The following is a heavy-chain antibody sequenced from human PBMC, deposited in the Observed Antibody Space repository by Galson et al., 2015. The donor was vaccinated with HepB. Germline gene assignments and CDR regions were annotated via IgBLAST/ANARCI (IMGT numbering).Heavy chain of an antibody. CDR2: IRYDETKK. CDR1: GFMFSHYG. CDR3: AKQLYRRSWFEYYGMDV. V-gene: IGHV3-30*02. D-gene: IGHD6-13*01. J-gene: IGHJ6*02. Sequence: SLRLSCAASGFMFSHYGMHWVRQAPGKGLDWVAFIRYDETKKEYADSVKGRFTISRDNSKNTLSLRMNCLRAEDTAVYYCAKQLYRRSWFEYYGMDVWGQGTTVTVSS.